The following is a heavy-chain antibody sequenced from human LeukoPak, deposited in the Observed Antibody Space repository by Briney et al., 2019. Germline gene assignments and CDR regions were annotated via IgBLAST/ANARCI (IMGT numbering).Heavy chain of an antibody. J-gene: IGHJ4*02. CDR1: GGSISSSSYY. V-gene: IGHV4-39*07. Sequence: SETLSLTCTVSGGSISSSSYYWGWIRQPPGKGLEWIGSIHYSGSTNYNPSLKSRVTISVDTSKNQFSLKLSSVTAADTAVYYCARVSGYDWESFYDYWGQGTLVTVSS. CDR2: IHYSGST. CDR3: ARVSGYDWESFYDY. D-gene: IGHD5-12*01.